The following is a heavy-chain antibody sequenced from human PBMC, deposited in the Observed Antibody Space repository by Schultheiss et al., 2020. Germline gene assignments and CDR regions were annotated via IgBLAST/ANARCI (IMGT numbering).Heavy chain of an antibody. D-gene: IGHD3-10*01. J-gene: IGHJ4*02. V-gene: IGHV3-23*01. CDR2: ISGSGGST. Sequence: GGSLRLSCAASGFTFSSYAMSWVRQAPGKGLEWVSAISGSGGSTYYADSVKGRFTISRDNAKNSLYLQMNSLRAEDTAVYYCAMGSGLLWFKGPGYFDYWGQGTLVTVAS. CDR1: GFTFSSYA. CDR3: AMGSGLLWFKGPGYFDY.